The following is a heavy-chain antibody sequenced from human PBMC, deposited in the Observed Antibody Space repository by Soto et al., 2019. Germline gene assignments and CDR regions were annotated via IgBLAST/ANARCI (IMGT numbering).Heavy chain of an antibody. J-gene: IGHJ6*02. CDR1: GYTFTSYD. CDR2: IIPRSATS. D-gene: IGHD2-2*01. Sequence: SVKVSCKASGYTFTSYDINWVRQATGQGLEWMGGIIPRSATSNYAQKFQGRVTITADESTNTAYMELSSLRSEDTAVYYCARECLVLVPTTVNSDYYYYAMDVWGQGTTVTVSS. CDR3: ARECLVLVPTTVNSDYYYYAMDV. V-gene: IGHV1-69*13.